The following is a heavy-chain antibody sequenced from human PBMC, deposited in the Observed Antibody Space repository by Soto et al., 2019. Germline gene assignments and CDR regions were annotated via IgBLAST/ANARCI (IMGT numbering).Heavy chain of an antibody. Sequence: AASVKVSCKASGYTFTSYDINWVRQATGQGLEWMGWMNPNSGNTGYAQKFQGRVTMTRNTSISTAYMELSSLRSEDTAVYYCARGRGHSYGPNYYYYYGMDVCGQGTTVTVS. CDR2: MNPNSGNT. CDR1: GYTFTSYD. D-gene: IGHD5-18*01. J-gene: IGHJ6*02. CDR3: ARGRGHSYGPNYYYYYGMDV. V-gene: IGHV1-8*01.